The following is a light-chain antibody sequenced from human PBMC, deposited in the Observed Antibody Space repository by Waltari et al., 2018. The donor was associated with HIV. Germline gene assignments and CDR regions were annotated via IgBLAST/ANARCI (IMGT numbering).Light chain of an antibody. CDR2: EVT. J-gene: IGLJ2*01. Sequence: QSALHPPPPASGSPGQSVPISCTRTRSHVGGYHFVSWYQQHPGKAPKLMIFEVTKRPSGVPARFSGSKSGNTASLTVSGLQADDEADYYCSSYAGSNNLVFGGGTKLTVL. CDR3: SSYAGSNNLV. CDR1: RSHVGGYHF. V-gene: IGLV2-8*01.